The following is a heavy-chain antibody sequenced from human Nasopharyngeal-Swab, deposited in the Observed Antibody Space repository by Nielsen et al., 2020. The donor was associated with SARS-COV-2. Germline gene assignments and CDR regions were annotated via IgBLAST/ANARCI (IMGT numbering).Heavy chain of an antibody. CDR1: GYTFTSYG. Sequence: ASVKVSCKASGYTFTSYGISWVRQAPAQGLEWMGWISAYNGNTNYAQKLQGRVTMTEDTSTDTAYMELSSLRSEDTAVYYCATSRSYCSSTSCKSDWFDPWGQGTLVTVSS. J-gene: IGHJ5*02. V-gene: IGHV1-18*01. CDR3: ATSRSYCSSTSCKSDWFDP. CDR2: ISAYNGNT. D-gene: IGHD2-2*01.